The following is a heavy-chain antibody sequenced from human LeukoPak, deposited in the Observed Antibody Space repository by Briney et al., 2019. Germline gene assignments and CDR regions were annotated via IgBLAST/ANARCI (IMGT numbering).Heavy chain of an antibody. CDR3: AKGGVPVVSPAVN. J-gene: IGHJ4*02. Sequence: QPGGSLRLSCAASGFTFSSYAMHWVRQAPGKGLEWVAVISYDGSNKYYADSVKGRFTISRDNSKNTLYLQMNSPRAEDTAVYYCAKGGVPVVSPAVNWGQGTLVTVSS. D-gene: IGHD2-2*01. CDR1: GFTFSSYA. CDR2: ISYDGSNK. V-gene: IGHV3-30-3*01.